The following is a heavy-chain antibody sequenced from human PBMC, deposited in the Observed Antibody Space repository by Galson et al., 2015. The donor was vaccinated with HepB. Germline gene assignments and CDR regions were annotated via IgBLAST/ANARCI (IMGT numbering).Heavy chain of an antibody. CDR3: AKSLYDSRPWYFDL. D-gene: IGHD3-22*01. CDR2: ISYDGSNK. Sequence: SLRLSCAASGFTFSSYGMHWVRQAPGKGLEWVAVISYDGSNKYYTDSVKGRFTISRDNSKNTLYLQMNSLRAEDTAVYYCAKSLYDSRPWYFDLWGRGTLVTVSS. V-gene: IGHV3-30*18. CDR1: GFTFSSYG. J-gene: IGHJ2*01.